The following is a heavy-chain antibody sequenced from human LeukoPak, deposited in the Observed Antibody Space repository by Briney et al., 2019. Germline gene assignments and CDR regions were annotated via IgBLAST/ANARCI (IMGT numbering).Heavy chain of an antibody. D-gene: IGHD4-17*01. CDR3: AKAGNHYGDYDF. CDR1: GFTFSSFA. CDR2: VRGNGDST. J-gene: IGHJ4*02. Sequence: GGSLRLSCAASGFTFSSFAMHWVRQAPGKGLEWVAVVRGNGDSTHYADSVKGRFTISRDNSKNTLYLQMNSLRDEDTAVYYCAKAGNHYGDYDFWGQGTLVTVSS. V-gene: IGHV3-23*01.